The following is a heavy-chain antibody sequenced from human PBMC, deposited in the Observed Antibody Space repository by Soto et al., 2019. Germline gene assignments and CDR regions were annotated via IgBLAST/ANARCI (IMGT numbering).Heavy chain of an antibody. V-gene: IGHV3-23*01. CDR3: STDPAARPYYYCGMDV. CDR2: ISGSGGGT. D-gene: IGHD2-15*01. J-gene: IGHJ6*02. Sequence: EVQLLESGGGLVQPGGSLRLSCAASGFTFSSCAMSWVRQAPGKGLEWVSAISGSGGGTYYADSVKGRFTISRDNSKNTLFLQMNGLSAEDTGVYFCSTDPAARPYYYCGMDVWGQGATVTVSS. CDR1: GFTFSSCA.